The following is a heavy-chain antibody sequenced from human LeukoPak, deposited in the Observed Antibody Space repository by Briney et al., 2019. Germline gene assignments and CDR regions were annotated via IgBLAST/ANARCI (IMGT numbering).Heavy chain of an antibody. D-gene: IGHD2-15*01. CDR3: ARGGNIRYCSGGSCYPFDY. J-gene: IGHJ4*02. CDR2: INTDGSST. CDR1: GFTFSSYA. V-gene: IGHV3-74*01. Sequence: GGSLRLSCAASGFTFSSYAMSWVRQAPGKGLEWVSRINTDGSSTSYADSVKGRFTISRDNAKNTLYLQMNSLRAEDTAVYYCARGGNIRYCSGGSCYPFDYWGQGTLVTVSS.